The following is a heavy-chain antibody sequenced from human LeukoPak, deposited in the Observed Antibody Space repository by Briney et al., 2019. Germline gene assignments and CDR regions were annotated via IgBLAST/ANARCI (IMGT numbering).Heavy chain of an antibody. V-gene: IGHV3-48*03. D-gene: IGHD5-18*01. CDR3: AREGGYSYGFDY. J-gene: IGHJ4*02. Sequence: GGSLRLSCAASGFTLSSYEMNWVRQAPGKGPEWVSYISSSGSTIYYADSVKGRFTISRDNAKNSLYLQMNSLRAEDTAVYYCAREGGYSYGFDYWGQGTLVTVSS. CDR2: ISSSGSTI. CDR1: GFTLSSYE.